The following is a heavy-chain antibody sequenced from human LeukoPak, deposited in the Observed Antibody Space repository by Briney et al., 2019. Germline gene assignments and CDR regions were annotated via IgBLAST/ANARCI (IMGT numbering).Heavy chain of an antibody. J-gene: IGHJ4*02. D-gene: IGHD6-25*01. V-gene: IGHV4-59*01. Sequence: SETLSLTCTASGASISSYYWSWVRQPPGKGLEWIGYIYYSGSTLYNTSLQSRVTISVDTSKNQFSLKLTSVTVADTAVYYCASGPYPAAGTDHQFDYWGQGTLVTVSS. CDR2: IYYSGST. CDR1: GASISSYY. CDR3: ASGPYPAAGTDHQFDY.